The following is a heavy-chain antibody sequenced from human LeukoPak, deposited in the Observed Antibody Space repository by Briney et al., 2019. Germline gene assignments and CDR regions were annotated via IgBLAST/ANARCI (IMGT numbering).Heavy chain of an antibody. Sequence: SETLSLTCTVSGGSISSGSYYWSWIRQPAGKGPEWIGRIYTSGSTNYNPSLKSRVTISVDTSKNQFSLKLSSVTAADTAVYYCARFIVGATMGFDYWGQGTLVTVSS. CDR3: ARFIVGATMGFDY. D-gene: IGHD1-26*01. CDR2: IYTSGST. V-gene: IGHV4-61*02. CDR1: GGSISSGSYY. J-gene: IGHJ4*02.